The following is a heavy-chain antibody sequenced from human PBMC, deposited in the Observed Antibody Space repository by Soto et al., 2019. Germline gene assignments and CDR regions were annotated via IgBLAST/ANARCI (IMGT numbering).Heavy chain of an antibody. CDR2: IYWDDDK. Sequence: QITLKESGPTVVKPTQTLTLTCSLSGFSLNTGGVGVGWIRQPPGKALEWLAVIYWDDDKSWNPSLRDRLTINRDPSDDQVVLTVTNMDPVDTGTYYCARRRGGFGGGWTTPYFDYWGQGTLVTVSS. CDR1: GFSLNTGGVG. D-gene: IGHD6-19*01. CDR3: ARRRGGFGGGWTTPYFDY. J-gene: IGHJ4*02. V-gene: IGHV2-5*02.